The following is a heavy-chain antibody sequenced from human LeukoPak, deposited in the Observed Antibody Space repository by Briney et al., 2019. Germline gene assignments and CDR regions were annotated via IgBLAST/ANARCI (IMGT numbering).Heavy chain of an antibody. CDR1: GFTLSDYA. J-gene: IGHJ4*02. Sequence: GRSLRLSCAVSGFTLSDYAMHWVRQTPGKGLERVALIWDDGSEKYYADSVKGRFTISRDLSQNTLFLQMSSLRAEDTAVYYCARSGGIYYVLDFWGQGTLVTVSS. V-gene: IGHV3-33*01. CDR3: ARSGGIYYVLDF. CDR2: IWDDGSEK. D-gene: IGHD3-10*01.